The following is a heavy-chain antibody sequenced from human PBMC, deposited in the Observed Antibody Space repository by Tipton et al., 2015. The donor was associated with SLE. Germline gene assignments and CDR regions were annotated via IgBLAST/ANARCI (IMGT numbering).Heavy chain of an antibody. V-gene: IGHV4-59*01. D-gene: IGHD1-26*01. CDR1: GGSISSYY. CDR3: ARGVGADY. CDR2: IYYSGST. J-gene: IGHJ4*02. Sequence: TLSRTCTVSGGSISSYYWSWIRQPPGKGLEWIGYIYYSGSTNYNPSLKSRVTISVDTSKNQFSLKLSSVTAADTAMYYCARGVGADYWGQGTLVTVSS.